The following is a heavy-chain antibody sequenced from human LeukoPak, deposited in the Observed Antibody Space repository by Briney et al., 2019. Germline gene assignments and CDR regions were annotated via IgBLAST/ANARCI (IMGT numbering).Heavy chain of an antibody. CDR2: IKQDGSES. J-gene: IGHJ4*02. V-gene: IGHV3-7*01. Sequence: GGSLRLSCAASGFTFSSYSMNWVRQAPGKGLEWVANIKQDGSESRYVDSVKGRFTISRDNAKNSLYLQMNSLRGEDTAVYYCARDKVGGSMAGSNLDYWGQGNLVTVSS. CDR3: ARDKVGGSMAGSNLDY. D-gene: IGHD6-19*01. CDR1: GFTFSSYS.